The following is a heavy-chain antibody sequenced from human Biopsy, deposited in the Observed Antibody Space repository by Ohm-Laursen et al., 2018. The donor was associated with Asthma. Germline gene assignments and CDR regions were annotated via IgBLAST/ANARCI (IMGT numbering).Heavy chain of an antibody. CDR2: ISVYNGNT. CDR3: ARSMIVADGSDAFDI. D-gene: IGHD3-22*01. CDR1: GYTFNSAG. V-gene: IGHV1-18*01. Sequence: SVKVSCKTSGYTFNSAGITWVRQAPGQGLEWMGWISVYNGNTKVAQKLQGRVTMTRDTSTSTVYMELSSLRSEDTAVYYCARSMIVADGSDAFDIWGQGTMVTVSS. J-gene: IGHJ3*02.